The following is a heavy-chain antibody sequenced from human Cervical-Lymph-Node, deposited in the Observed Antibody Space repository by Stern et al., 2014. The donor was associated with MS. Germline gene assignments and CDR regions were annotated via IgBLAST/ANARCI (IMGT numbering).Heavy chain of an antibody. D-gene: IGHD3-16*01. Sequence: QVQLVQSGAEVKTPGSSVKISCKSSGGISWVRQAPGQGLEWMGGVIPFVGTSNYAQKFQGRVTITADTSTDTASLEARSLEPADPAVFSGARGGGDNWFDPWGQGTLVTVSS. CDR2: VIPFVGTS. J-gene: IGHJ5*02. V-gene: IGHV1-69*06. CDR1: GG. CDR3: ARGGGDNWFDP.